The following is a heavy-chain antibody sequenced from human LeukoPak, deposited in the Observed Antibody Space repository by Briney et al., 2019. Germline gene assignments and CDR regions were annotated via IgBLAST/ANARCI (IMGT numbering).Heavy chain of an antibody. CDR1: GYSISSGYY. CDR3: ARVFGGPVSRRFDP. D-gene: IGHD4-23*01. J-gene: IGHJ5*02. V-gene: IGHV4-38-2*02. CDR2: IYHSGST. Sequence: SETLSLTCTVSGYSISSGYYWGWIRQPPGKGLEWIGGIYHSGSTYYNPSLKSRVTISVDTSKNQFSLKLSSVTATDTAVYYCARVFGGPVSRRFDPWGQGTLVSVSS.